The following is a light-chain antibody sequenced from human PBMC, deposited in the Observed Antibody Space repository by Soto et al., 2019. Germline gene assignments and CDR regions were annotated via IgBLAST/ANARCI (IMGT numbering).Light chain of an antibody. CDR1: SSDVGGYNY. CDR3: SSYTSSSTLGI. CDR2: DVS. J-gene: IGLJ2*01. V-gene: IGLV2-14*01. Sequence: QSALTQPASVSGSPGQSITISCTGTSSDVGGYNYVSWYQQHPGKAPKLMIYDVSNRPSGVSNRFSGSKSGNTASLTISGLQGEDEAVYYCSSYTSSSTLGIFGGGTKLTVL.